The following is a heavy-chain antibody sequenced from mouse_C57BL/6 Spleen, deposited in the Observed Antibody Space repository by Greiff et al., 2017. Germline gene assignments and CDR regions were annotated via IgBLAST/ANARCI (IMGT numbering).Heavy chain of an antibody. D-gene: IGHD2-4*01. CDR3: ARPPNYDYDEGAWFAY. J-gene: IGHJ3*01. CDR1: GYTFTSYT. V-gene: IGHV1-4*01. CDR2: INPSSGYT. Sequence: VQLQQSGAELARPGASVKMSCKASGYTFTSYTTHWVKQRPGQGLEWIGYINPSSGYTKYNQKFKDKATLTADKSSSTAYMQLSSLTSEDSAVYYCARPPNYDYDEGAWFAYWGQGILVTVSA.